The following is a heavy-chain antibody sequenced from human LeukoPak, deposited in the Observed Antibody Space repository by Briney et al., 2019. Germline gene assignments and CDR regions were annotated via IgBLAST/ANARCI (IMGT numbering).Heavy chain of an antibody. CDR1: GGSISSYY. CDR2: IYYSGST. Sequence: PSETLSLTCTVSGGSISSYYSSWIRQPPGKGLEWIGYIYYSGSTYYNPSLKSRVTISVDTSKNQFSLKLSSVTAADTAVYYCARGVRAAAGSIAVYYFDYWGQGTLVTVSS. J-gene: IGHJ4*02. CDR3: ARGVRAAAGSIAVYYFDY. D-gene: IGHD6-13*01. V-gene: IGHV4-59*08.